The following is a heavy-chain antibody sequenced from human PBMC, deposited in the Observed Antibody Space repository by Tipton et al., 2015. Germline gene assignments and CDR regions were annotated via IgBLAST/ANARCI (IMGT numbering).Heavy chain of an antibody. CDR1: GGSISSSSYY. V-gene: IGHV4-39*02. J-gene: IGHJ4*02. CDR3: ARGDWII. Sequence: TLSLTCTVSGGSISSSSYYWGWIRQPPGKGLEWIGSISYSGSTYYNPSLKSRVTISVGSSKTHFSLNLSSVTAADTAVYYCARGDWIIWGQGTLVTVSS. CDR2: ISYSGST. D-gene: IGHD3/OR15-3a*01.